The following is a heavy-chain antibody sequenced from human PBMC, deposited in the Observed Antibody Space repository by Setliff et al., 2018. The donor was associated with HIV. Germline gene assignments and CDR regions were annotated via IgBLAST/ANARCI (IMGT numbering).Heavy chain of an antibody. V-gene: IGHV1-3*01. D-gene: IGHD6-13*01. J-gene: IGHJ5*02. CDR2: INAGNGDT. CDR1: GYTFTTYA. CDR3: ARAPQTSSNWFEN. Sequence: ASVKVSCKASGYTFTTYAIHWVRQAPGQRLEWMGWINAGNGDTKYSQKFQGRFTITRDTSASTAYMELSSLRSEDTAVYYCARAPQTSSNWFENWGQGTLVTVSS.